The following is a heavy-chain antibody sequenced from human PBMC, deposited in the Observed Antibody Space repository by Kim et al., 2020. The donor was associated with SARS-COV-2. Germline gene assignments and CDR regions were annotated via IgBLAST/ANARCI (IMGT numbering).Heavy chain of an antibody. J-gene: IGHJ4*02. D-gene: IGHD3-22*01. Sequence: KSRVPISGDTSKNQFSLKLSSVTAADTAVYYCARQMGITMIVVVISTHFDYWGQGTLVTVSS. CDR3: ARQMGITMIVVVISTHFDY. V-gene: IGHV4-39*01.